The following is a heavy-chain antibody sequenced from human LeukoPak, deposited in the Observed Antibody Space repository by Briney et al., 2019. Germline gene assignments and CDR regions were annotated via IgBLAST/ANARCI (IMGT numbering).Heavy chain of an antibody. CDR1: GESITSSHW. Sequence: SGTLSLTCAVSGESITSSHWWSWVRQSPGKGLECIGEFYHNGRTNYNPSLKSRVTMSVDKSKNQFSLKLSSVTAADTAVYYCARDRPYYYGSGSPKYYYGMDVWGKGTTVTVSS. CDR3: ARDRPYYYGSGSPKYYYGMDV. V-gene: IGHV4-4*02. D-gene: IGHD3-10*01. J-gene: IGHJ6*04. CDR2: FYHNGRT.